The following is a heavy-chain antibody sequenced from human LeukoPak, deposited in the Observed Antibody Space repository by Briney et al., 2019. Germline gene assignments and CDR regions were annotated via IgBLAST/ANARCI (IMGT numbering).Heavy chain of an antibody. CDR2: INPNSGGT. V-gene: IGHV1-2*02. J-gene: IGHJ1*01. D-gene: IGHD3-22*01. CDR3: ARDGVGYYDSSGYYYFQH. Sequence: ASVKVSCKASGYTFTGYYIHWVRRAPGQGLEWMGGINPNSGGTNYAQKFQGRVTMTRDTSISTAYMELSRLRSDDTAVYYCARDGVGYYDSSGYYYFQHWGQGTLVTVSS. CDR1: GYTFTGYY.